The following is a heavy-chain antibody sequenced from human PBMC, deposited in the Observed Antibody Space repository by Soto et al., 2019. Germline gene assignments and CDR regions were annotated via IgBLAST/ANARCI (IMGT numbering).Heavy chain of an antibody. V-gene: IGHV3-30*18. Sequence: GGSLRLSCAASGFTFSSYGMHWVRQAPGKGLEWVAVISYDGSNKYYADSVKGRFTISRDNSKNTLYLQMNSLRAEDTAVYYCAKDSGYRARYYYYGMDVWGQGTTVTVSS. D-gene: IGHD6-25*01. CDR3: AKDSGYRARYYYYGMDV. J-gene: IGHJ6*02. CDR1: GFTFSSYG. CDR2: ISYDGSNK.